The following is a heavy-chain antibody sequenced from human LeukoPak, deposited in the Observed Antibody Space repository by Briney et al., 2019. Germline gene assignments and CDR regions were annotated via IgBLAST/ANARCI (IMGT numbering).Heavy chain of an antibody. J-gene: IGHJ5*02. CDR1: RFTFSDYH. CDR2: ITKIGASTGL. D-gene: IGHD3-10*01. Sequence: GGSLRLSCAPSRFTFSDYHMAWVRPAPGKGLECISYITKIGASTGLKFTDSVQGRFTISRDNATLYLHINRLPVDATAVYYCARGTYYSGSGCGNLFDPWGEGTLVTVSS. V-gene: IGHV3-11*01. CDR3: ARGTYYSGSGCGNLFDP.